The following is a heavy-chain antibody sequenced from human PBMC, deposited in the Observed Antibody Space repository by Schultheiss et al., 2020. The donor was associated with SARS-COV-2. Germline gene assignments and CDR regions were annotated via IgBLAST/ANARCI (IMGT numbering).Heavy chain of an antibody. CDR1: GFTVSSNY. CDR2: IYSGGST. D-gene: IGHD3-3*01. CDR3: ARDGFLDYYYYYGMDV. Sequence: GGSLRLSCAASGFTVSSNYMSWVRQAPGKGLEWVSVIYSGGSTYYADSVKGRFTISRDNAKNSLYLQMNSLRAEDTAVYYCARDGFLDYYYYYGMDVWGQGTTVTVSS. V-gene: IGHV3-66*01. J-gene: IGHJ6*02.